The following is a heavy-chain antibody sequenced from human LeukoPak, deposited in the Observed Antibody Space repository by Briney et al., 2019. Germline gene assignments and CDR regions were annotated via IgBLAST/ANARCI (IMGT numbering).Heavy chain of an antibody. V-gene: IGHV3-74*01. CDR1: GFPLRSYW. J-gene: IGHJ5*02. CDR3: ARYRAAAGAFGDWFDP. Sequence: GGSLRLSCAASGFPLRSYWMHWVRQAPGKGLVWVSRINTDGGSTSYADSVKGRFTISRDNSKNTLYLQMNSLRAEDTAVYYCARYRAAAGAFGDWFDPWGQGTLVTVSS. CDR2: INTDGGST. D-gene: IGHD6-13*01.